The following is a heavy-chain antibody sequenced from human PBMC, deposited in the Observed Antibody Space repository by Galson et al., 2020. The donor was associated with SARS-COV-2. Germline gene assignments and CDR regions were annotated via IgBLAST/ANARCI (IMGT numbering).Heavy chain of an antibody. D-gene: IGHD3-9*01. CDR1: GYTLTNYG. CDR3: ARRGTYPSFDDY. J-gene: IGHJ4*02. Sequence: ASAKVSCNASGYTLTNYGISWVRPATGQGLEWMGWIRSYNGNTNYAQKFQGRVTMTTDTSTSTAYMELRSLRSDDTAVYYCARRGTYPSFDDYGGQGTLVTVSS. CDR2: IRSYNGNT. V-gene: IGHV1-18*01.